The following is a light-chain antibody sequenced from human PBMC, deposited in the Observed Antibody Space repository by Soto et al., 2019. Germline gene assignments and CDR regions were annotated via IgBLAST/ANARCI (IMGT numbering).Light chain of an antibody. J-gene: IGKJ2*01. CDR2: DAS. CDR3: HHYYAYPYS. CDR1: QSIVSS. Sequence: DIQMTQSPSTLSAFVGDRVTITCRASQSIVSSLAWYQHRPGKAPKLLIYDASTLESGVPSRFSGSGSATGFPPPISSLQAADFATYYCHHYYAYPYSFGQGTKLEIK. V-gene: IGKV1-5*01.